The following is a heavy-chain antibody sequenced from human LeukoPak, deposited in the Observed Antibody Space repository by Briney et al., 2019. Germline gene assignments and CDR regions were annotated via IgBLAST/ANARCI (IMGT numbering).Heavy chain of an antibody. CDR3: ARHGSSSPPGY. D-gene: IGHD1-26*01. V-gene: IGHV4-59*08. Sequence: PSETLSLTCTVSGGSISSYYWSWIRQPPGKGLEWIGYIYYSGSTNYNPSLKSRVTISVDTSKNQFSLKLSSVTVADTAVYYCARHGSSSPPGYWGQGTLVTVSS. CDR2: IYYSGST. J-gene: IGHJ4*02. CDR1: GGSISSYY.